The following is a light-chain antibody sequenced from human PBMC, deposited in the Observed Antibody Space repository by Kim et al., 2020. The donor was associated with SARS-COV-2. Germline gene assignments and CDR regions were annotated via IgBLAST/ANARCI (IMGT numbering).Light chain of an antibody. CDR2: AVS. V-gene: IGKV1-17*03. CDR1: QGISNR. J-gene: IGKJ4*01. Sequence: ASVGDTVTITCRASQGISNRLFWCQQRPERVPMRLIYAVSTLQSGVPSKFSGRGYVTDITLTISRLQPEDFATYYCLQQHDYPLTFGGGTKGDI. CDR3: LQQHDYPLT.